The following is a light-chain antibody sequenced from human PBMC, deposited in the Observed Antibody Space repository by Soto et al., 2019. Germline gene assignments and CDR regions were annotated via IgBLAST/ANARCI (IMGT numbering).Light chain of an antibody. CDR3: QQRSNWPPGLT. Sequence: EIVLTQSPATLSLSPGERATLSCRASQSVSSYLAWYQQKPGQAPRLLIYDASSRATGIPARFSGSGSGTDFTLTISSLEPEDIAVYYCQQRSNWPPGLTFGGGTKVEIK. CDR1: QSVSSY. CDR2: DAS. V-gene: IGKV3-11*01. J-gene: IGKJ4*01.